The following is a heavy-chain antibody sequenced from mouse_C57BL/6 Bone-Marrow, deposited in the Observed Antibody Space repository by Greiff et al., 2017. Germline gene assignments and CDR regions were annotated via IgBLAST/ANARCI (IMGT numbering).Heavy chain of an antibody. D-gene: IGHD1-1*01. CDR2: ISSGSSTI. J-gene: IGHJ4*01. CDR3: ARSFYYGSSMDY. V-gene: IGHV5-17*01. Sequence: DVKLVESGGGLVKPGGSLKLSCAASGFTFSDYGMHWVRQAPEKGLEWVAYISSGSSTIYYADTVKGRFTISRDNAKNTLFLQMTSLRSEDTAMYYCARSFYYGSSMDYWGQGTSVTVSS. CDR1: GFTFSDYG.